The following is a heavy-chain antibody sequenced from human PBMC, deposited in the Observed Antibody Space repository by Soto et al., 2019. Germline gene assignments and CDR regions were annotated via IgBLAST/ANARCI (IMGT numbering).Heavy chain of an antibody. Sequence: WGSLRLSCAASGFTFSSYSMNWVRQAPGKGLEWVSYISSSSSTIYYADSVKGRFTISRDNAKNSLYLQMNSLRAEDTAVYYCARVMGYCSGGSCYSALYYYMDVWGKGTTVNVSS. J-gene: IGHJ6*03. V-gene: IGHV3-48*01. CDR3: ARVMGYCSGGSCYSALYYYMDV. CDR2: ISSSSSTI. CDR1: GFTFSSYS. D-gene: IGHD2-15*01.